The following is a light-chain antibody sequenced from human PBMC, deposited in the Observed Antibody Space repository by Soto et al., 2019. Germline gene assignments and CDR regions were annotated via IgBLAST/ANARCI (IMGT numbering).Light chain of an antibody. V-gene: IGKV3-15*01. CDR1: QSVSSN. CDR3: QQYNNWPPWT. J-gene: IGKJ1*01. CDR2: GAS. Sequence: EIVMTQSPATLSVSPGERATLSCRASQSVSSNLAWYQQKPGQAPRLLIYGASTRATGIPARFSGGGSGTDFTLTISSLQSEDFAVYYCQQYNNWPPWTFGQGTKVDI.